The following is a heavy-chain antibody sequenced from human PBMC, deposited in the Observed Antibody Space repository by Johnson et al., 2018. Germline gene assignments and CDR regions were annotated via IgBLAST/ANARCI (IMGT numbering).Heavy chain of an antibody. CDR3: ARRRITFGGVIVSNAFDI. CDR2: ISSGSSTI. V-gene: IGHV3-48*01. D-gene: IGHD3-16*02. J-gene: IGHJ3*02. Sequence: VQLVQSGGGLVQPGGSLRLSCAASGFTFSSYTMNWVRQAPGKGLEWVSYISSGSSTIYYADSVKGRFTISRDNAKNSLYLQMNSLRAEDTALYYCARRRITFGGVIVSNAFDIWGQGTMVTVSS. CDR1: GFTFSSYT.